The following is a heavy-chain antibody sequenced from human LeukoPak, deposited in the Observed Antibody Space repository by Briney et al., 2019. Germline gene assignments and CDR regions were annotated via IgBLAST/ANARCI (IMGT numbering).Heavy chain of an antibody. Sequence: GGSLRLSCAASGFTFSSYWMSWVRQAPGKGLEWVANIKQDGSEKYYVDSVKGRFTISRDNAKNSLYLQMNSLRAEDTAVYYCARAMRYSSSWSDDYWGQGTLVTVSS. J-gene: IGHJ4*02. CDR1: GFTFSSYW. CDR3: ARAMRYSSSWSDDY. V-gene: IGHV3-7*01. D-gene: IGHD6-13*01. CDR2: IKQDGSEK.